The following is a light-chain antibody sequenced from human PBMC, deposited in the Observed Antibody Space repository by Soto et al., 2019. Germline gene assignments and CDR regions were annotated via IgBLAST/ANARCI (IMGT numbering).Light chain of an antibody. Sequence: QSVLTQPPSASGTPGQRVTISCSGSSSNIGSNTVNWYQQLPGTAPKLLIYSNNQRPSGVPDRFSGSKSGTSASLAISGLQSEDEADYYCAAWGDSLNGRGVFGGGTQLTVL. J-gene: IGLJ3*02. CDR1: SSNIGSNT. CDR3: AAWGDSLNGRGV. CDR2: SNN. V-gene: IGLV1-44*01.